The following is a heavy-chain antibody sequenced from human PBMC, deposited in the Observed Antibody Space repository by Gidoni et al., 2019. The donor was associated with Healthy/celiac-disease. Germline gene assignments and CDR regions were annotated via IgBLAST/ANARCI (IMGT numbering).Heavy chain of an antibody. CDR1: AGSISSSSYY. D-gene: IGHD2-21*01. J-gene: IGHJ4*02. Sequence: QLQLQESGPGLVKPSETLSLTCPLSAGSISSSSYYWGWLRQPPGKGLEWIGSIYYSGSTYYNPSLKSRVTISVDTSKNQFSLKLSSVTAADTAVYYCAKWPRGGGDFFDYWGQGTLVTVSS. CDR2: IYYSGST. CDR3: AKWPRGGGDFFDY. V-gene: IGHV4-39*01.